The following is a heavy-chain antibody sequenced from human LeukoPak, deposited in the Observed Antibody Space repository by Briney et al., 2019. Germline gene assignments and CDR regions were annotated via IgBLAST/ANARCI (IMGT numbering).Heavy chain of an antibody. J-gene: IGHJ4*02. CDR3: ARIGVDIVVVPAAVTFDY. CDR1: GFTFSDYY. D-gene: IGHD2-2*03. CDR2: ISSSGSTI. V-gene: IGHV3-11*04. Sequence: GGSLRLSCAASGFTFSDYYMSWIRQAPGKGLEGVSYISSSGSTIYYADSVKGRFTISRDNAKNSLYLQMNSLRAEDTAVYYCARIGVDIVVVPAAVTFDYWGQGTLVTVSS.